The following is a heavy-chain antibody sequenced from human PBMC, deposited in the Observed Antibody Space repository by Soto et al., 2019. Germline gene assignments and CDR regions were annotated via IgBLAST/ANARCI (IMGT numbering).Heavy chain of an antibody. Sequence: GSLRLSCAASGXTLRVYSMSWFRQAPGRGLEWVSAIGGTGNNTYYEDYVKGRFTIARDNSRDTLYLQMTSLRVADTAVYYCARIRQLLFVSWGQGTLVTVS. J-gene: IGHJ4*02. CDR1: GXTLRVYS. V-gene: IGHV3-23*01. D-gene: IGHD2-2*01. CDR2: IGGTGNNT. CDR3: ARIRQLLFVS.